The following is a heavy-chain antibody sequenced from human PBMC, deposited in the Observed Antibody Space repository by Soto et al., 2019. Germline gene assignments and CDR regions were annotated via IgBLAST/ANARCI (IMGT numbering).Heavy chain of an antibody. Sequence: PSETLSLTCTVSGDSITSNSYFWAWIRQPPGKGLEWIGSIYYSGTTYYNPSLKSRVTISVDRSKNQFSLKLSSVTAADTAVYYGARHFSVDYFDYWGQGALVTGSS. CDR3: ARHFSVDYFDY. J-gene: IGHJ4*02. V-gene: IGHV4-39*01. CDR2: IYYSGTT. CDR1: GDSITSNSYF.